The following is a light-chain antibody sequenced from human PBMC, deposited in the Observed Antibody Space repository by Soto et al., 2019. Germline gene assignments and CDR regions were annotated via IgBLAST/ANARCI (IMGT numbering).Light chain of an antibody. CDR2: EVS. CDR1: SSDVGSSDH. V-gene: IGLV2-14*01. Sequence: QSVLTQPASVSGSPGQSITISCSGTSSDVGSSDHVAWYQQFPGKTTKLMIYEVSNRPSGVSSRFSASKSGNTDSLTISGLQAEDEADYYCISYTGSSTSYVFGSGTKLTVL. CDR3: ISYTGSSTSYV. J-gene: IGLJ1*01.